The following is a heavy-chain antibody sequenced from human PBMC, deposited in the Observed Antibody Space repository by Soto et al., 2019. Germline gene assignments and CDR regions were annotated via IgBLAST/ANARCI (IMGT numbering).Heavy chain of an antibody. CDR2: ISSDSTYI. CDR3: ARDTNYYASGSGVDY. Sequence: GSLRLSCAASGFTFSSYSMNWVRQAPGKGLEWVSSISSDSTYIHYGDSMKGRFTISRDNAKNSLSLQMNSLRAEDTAVYFCARDTNYYASGSGVDYWGQGILVTVSS. CDR1: GFTFSSYS. V-gene: IGHV3-21*01. J-gene: IGHJ4*02. D-gene: IGHD3-10*01.